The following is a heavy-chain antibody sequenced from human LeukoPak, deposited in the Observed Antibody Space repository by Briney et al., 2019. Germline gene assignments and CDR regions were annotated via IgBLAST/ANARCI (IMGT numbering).Heavy chain of an antibody. CDR1: GGSISSYY. CDR3: AREKSYYDYVWGEAFDI. V-gene: IGHV4-59*01. Sequence: PSETLSLTCTVSGGSISSYYWSWIRQPPGKGLEWIGYIYYSGSTNYNPSLKSRVTISVDTSKNQFSLKLSSVTAADTAVYYCAREKSYYDYVWGEAFDIWGQGTMVTVSS. D-gene: IGHD3-16*01. CDR2: IYYSGST. J-gene: IGHJ3*02.